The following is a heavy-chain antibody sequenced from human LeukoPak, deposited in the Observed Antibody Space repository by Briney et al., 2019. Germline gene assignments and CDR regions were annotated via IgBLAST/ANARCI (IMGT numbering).Heavy chain of an antibody. Sequence: GASVKVSCEASGDTLTGHYMHWIRQAPGPGLEWMGWIAPNGDRTYYAQNFLGRLTVTRDTAINTVYMDLNSLTSGDTAVYYCARDEDWGPDYWGQGTLVTISS. J-gene: IGHJ4*02. D-gene: IGHD7-27*01. CDR3: ARDEDWGPDY. CDR1: GDTLTGHY. CDR2: IAPNGDRT. V-gene: IGHV1-2*02.